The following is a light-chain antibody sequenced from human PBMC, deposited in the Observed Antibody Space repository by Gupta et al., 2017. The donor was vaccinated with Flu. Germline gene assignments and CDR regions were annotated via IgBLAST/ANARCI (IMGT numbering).Light chain of an antibody. Sequence: PSTLSAFVGDRVNLTCRDSQNISTWWAWYQKKPEKAPKLLIYEASKLESGVPSRFSGSGAGTEFTLTISSLQPDDFASYYCQQAFSYSWTVGQGTKVEIK. V-gene: IGKV1-5*03. CDR2: EAS. CDR3: QQAFSYSWT. J-gene: IGKJ1*01. CDR1: QNISTW.